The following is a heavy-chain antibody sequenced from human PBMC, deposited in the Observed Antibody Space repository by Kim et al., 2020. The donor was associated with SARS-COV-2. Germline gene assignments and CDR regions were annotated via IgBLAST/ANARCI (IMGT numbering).Heavy chain of an antibody. CDR1: GGTFSSYA. CDR3: ARHSGGYCSSTSCYADYYYGMDV. V-gene: IGHV1-69*13. Sequence: SVKVSCKASGGTFSSYAISWVRQAPGQGLEWMGGIIPIFGTANYAQKFQGRVTITADESTSTAYMELSSLRSEDTAVYYCARHSGGYCSSTSCYADYYYGMDVWGQGTTVTVSS. CDR2: IIPIFGTA. D-gene: IGHD2-2*01. J-gene: IGHJ6*02.